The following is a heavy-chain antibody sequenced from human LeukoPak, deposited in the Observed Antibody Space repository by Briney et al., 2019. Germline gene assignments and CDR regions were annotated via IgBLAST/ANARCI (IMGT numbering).Heavy chain of an antibody. CDR1: GFTFDDYG. V-gene: IGHV3-20*04. D-gene: IGHD3-3*01. Sequence: GGSLRLSCAASGFTFDDYGMSWVRQAPGKGLEWVSGINWHGGSTGYADSVKGRFTISRDNAKNSLYLQMNSLRAEDTALYYCARGLTYYDFWRAFDYWGQGTLVTVSS. J-gene: IGHJ4*02. CDR3: ARGLTYYDFWRAFDY. CDR2: INWHGGST.